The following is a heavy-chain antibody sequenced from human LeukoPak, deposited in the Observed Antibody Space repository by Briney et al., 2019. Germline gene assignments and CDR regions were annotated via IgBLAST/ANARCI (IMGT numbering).Heavy chain of an antibody. D-gene: IGHD3-10*01. V-gene: IGHV1-18*04. CDR2: ISAYNGNT. CDR1: GYIFTSYG. Sequence: ASVKVSCKASGYIFTSYGISWVRQAPGQGLEWMGWISAYNGNTNYAQKLQGRVTMTTDTSTSTAYMELRSLRSDDTAVYYCARALRIRGCFDYWGQGTLVTVSS. J-gene: IGHJ4*02. CDR3: ARALRIRGCFDY.